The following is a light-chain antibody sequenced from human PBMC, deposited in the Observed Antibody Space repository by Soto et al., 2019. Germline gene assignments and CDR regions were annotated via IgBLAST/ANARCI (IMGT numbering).Light chain of an antibody. CDR2: AAS. J-gene: IGKJ4*02. CDR1: QSISKY. CDR3: QQTYRNPVT. V-gene: IGKV1-39*01. Sequence: DIQMTQSPSSLSASVGDRVIMTCRAGQSISKYLNWYQQKPGKAPKLLVSAASSLQSGVPSRFSGSGSGTDFTLTINNLQPEDFATYSCQQTYRNPVTFGGGTKV.